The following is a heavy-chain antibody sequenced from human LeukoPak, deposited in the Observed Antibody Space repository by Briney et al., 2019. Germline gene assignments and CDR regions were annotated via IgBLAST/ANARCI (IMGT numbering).Heavy chain of an antibody. Sequence: SETLSLTCTVSGGSISSYYWSWIRQPAGKGLEWIGRIYTSGSTNYNPSLKSRVTMSVDTSKNQFSLKLSSVTAADTAVYYCAGSSITMVSRDWYFDLWRRGTLVTVSS. CDR3: AGSSITMVSRDWYFDL. CDR2: IYTSGST. CDR1: GGSISSYY. J-gene: IGHJ2*01. D-gene: IGHD3-10*01. V-gene: IGHV4-4*07.